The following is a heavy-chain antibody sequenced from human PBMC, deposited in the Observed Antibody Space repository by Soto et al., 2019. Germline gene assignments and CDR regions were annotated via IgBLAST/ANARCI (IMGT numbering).Heavy chain of an antibody. CDR1: GVTFSSYA. CDR3: AKGGYYDFWSGYFTFDY. D-gene: IGHD3-3*01. J-gene: IGHJ4*02. CDR2: ISGSGGST. Sequence: PGGFLRLSCAASGVTFSSYAMSWVRQAPGKGLEWVSAISGSGGSTYYADSVKGRFTISRDNSKNTLYLQMNSLRAEDTAVYYCAKGGYYDFWSGYFTFDYWGQGTLVTVSS. V-gene: IGHV3-23*01.